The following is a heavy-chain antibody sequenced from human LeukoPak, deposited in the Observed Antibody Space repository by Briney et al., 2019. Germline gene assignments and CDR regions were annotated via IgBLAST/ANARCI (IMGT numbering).Heavy chain of an antibody. CDR2: INPSGGST. V-gene: IGHV1-46*01. D-gene: IGHD1-26*01. CDR1: GFTFTSYY. J-gene: IGHJ4*02. CDR3: ARAEVGATHLDY. Sequence: GASVKVSCKASGFTFTSYYMHWVRQAPGQGLEWMGIINPSGGSTSYAQKFQGRVTMTRDTSTSTVYMELSSLRSEDTAVYYCARAEVGATHLDYWGQGTLVTVSS.